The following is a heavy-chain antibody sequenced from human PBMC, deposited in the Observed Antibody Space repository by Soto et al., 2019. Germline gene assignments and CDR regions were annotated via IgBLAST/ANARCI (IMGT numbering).Heavy chain of an antibody. D-gene: IGHD6-6*01. CDR3: ARDQGLGYSSSSGYYYYGMDV. J-gene: IGHJ6*02. CDR2: ISYDGSNK. Sequence: WSLRLFCAASGFTFSSYAMHWVRQAPGKGLEWVAVISYDGSNKYYADSVKGRFTISRDNSKNTLYLQMNSLRAEDTAVYYCARDQGLGYSSSSGYYYYGMDVWGQGT. CDR1: GFTFSSYA. V-gene: IGHV3-30-3*01.